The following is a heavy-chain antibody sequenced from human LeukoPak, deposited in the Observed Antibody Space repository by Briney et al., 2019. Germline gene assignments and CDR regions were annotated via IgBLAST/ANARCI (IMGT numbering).Heavy chain of an antibody. J-gene: IGHJ5*02. CDR1: GFTFSSYA. CDR2: ISSSGSYI. D-gene: IGHD2-2*01. CDR3: AKDVGQQINWFDP. V-gene: IGHV3-21*01. Sequence: GGSLRLSCAASGFTFSSYAMSWVRQAPGKGLEWVASISSSGSYIYHTDSLKGRFTISRDNAKDSLYLQMNSLRAEDTAVYYCAKDVGQQINWFDPWGQGTLVTVSS.